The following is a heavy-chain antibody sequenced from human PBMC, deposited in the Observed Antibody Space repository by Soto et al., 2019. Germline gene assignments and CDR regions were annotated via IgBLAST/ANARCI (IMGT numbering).Heavy chain of an antibody. J-gene: IGHJ6*02. CDR3: ARDRGTIFGVVISRDGMDV. V-gene: IGHV1-2*02. Sequence: QVQLVQSGAEVKKPGASVKVSCKASGYTFTGYYMHWVRQAPGQGLEWMGWINPNSGGTNYAQKFQGRVTRTRDKSIRTAYMELSRLRSDDTAVYYCARDRGTIFGVVISRDGMDVWGQGTTVTVSS. D-gene: IGHD3-3*01. CDR2: INPNSGGT. CDR1: GYTFTGYY.